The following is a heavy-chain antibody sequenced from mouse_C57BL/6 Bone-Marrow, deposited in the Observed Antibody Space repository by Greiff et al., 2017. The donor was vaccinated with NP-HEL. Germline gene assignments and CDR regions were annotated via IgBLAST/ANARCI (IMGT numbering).Heavy chain of an antibody. CDR1: GYTFTDHT. V-gene: IGHV1-78*01. Sequence: VQLQQSDAELVKPGASVKISCKVSGYTFTDHTIHWMKQRPEQGLEWIGYIYPSSGYTKYNQKFKDKATLTADKSSSTAYMQLSSLTSEDSAVYYCAREDYGNFYWGQGTTLTVSS. J-gene: IGHJ2*01. D-gene: IGHD2-1*01. CDR2: IYPSSGYT. CDR3: AREDYGNFY.